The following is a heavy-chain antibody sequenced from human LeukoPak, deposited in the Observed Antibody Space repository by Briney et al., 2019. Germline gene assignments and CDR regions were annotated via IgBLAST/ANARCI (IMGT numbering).Heavy chain of an antibody. J-gene: IGHJ6*03. Sequence: PSETLSLTCAGYGGSFSGHFWSWIRQPPGKGLEWIGEINHSGSTNYNPSLKSRLTISVDTPKNQFSLRLSSVTAADTAVYYCARNTCSGGSCYLPLYQYFMDVWGKGTTVTVSS. CDR3: ARNTCSGGSCYLPLYQYFMDV. CDR1: GGSFSGHF. CDR2: INHSGST. D-gene: IGHD2-15*01. V-gene: IGHV4-34*01.